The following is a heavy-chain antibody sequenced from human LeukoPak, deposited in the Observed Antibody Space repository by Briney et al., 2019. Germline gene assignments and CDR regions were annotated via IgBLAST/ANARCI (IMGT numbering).Heavy chain of an antibody. D-gene: IGHD3-22*01. V-gene: IGHV3-30-3*01. J-gene: IGHJ6*02. Sequence: GGSLRLSCAAAGFIFSSYAMHWVRQAPGKGLEWVAVISYDGSNKYYADSVKGRFTISRDNSKNTLYLQMNSLRAEDTAVYYCARTYYYDSSGYPTYYGMDVWGQGTTVTVSS. CDR2: ISYDGSNK. CDR3: ARTYYYDSSGYPTYYGMDV. CDR1: GFIFSSYA.